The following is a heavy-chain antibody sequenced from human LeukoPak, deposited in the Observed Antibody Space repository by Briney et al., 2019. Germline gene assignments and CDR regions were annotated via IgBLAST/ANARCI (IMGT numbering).Heavy chain of an antibody. CDR1: AFTFSSYG. V-gene: IGHV3-33*01. D-gene: IGHD2-15*01. J-gene: IGHJ4*02. Sequence: PGGSLRLPCAASAFTFSSYGMHWVRQAPGKGLEWVAVIWYDGSYKYYADSVKGRFTISRDNSKNTLYLQMNSLRAEDTAAYTCARDFRSGGSCYYFDYWGQGTLVTVSS. CDR2: IWYDGSYK. CDR3: ARDFRSGGSCYYFDY.